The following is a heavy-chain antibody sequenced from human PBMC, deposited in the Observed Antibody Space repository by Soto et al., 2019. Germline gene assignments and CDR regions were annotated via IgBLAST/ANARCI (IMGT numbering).Heavy chain of an antibody. CDR2: ISGSGGST. D-gene: IGHD3-10*01. CDR3: VKDMTYYYGSGSYNSFDY. V-gene: IGHV3-23*01. Sequence: PGGSLRLSCAASGFTFSSYAMTWVRQAPGKGLEWVSAISGSGGSTYYADSVKGRFTISRDNSKNTLYLQMNSLRAEDTAVYYCVKDMTYYYGSGSYNSFDYWGQGT. CDR1: GFTFSSYA. J-gene: IGHJ4*02.